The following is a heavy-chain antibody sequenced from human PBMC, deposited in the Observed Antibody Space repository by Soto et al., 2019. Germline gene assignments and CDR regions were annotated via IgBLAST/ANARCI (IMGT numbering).Heavy chain of an antibody. CDR1: GYTFTGYY. D-gene: IGHD3-3*01. CDR2: INPNSGGA. J-gene: IGHJ6*02. V-gene: IGHV1-2*04. Sequence: GASVKVSCKASGYTFTGYYMHWVRQAPGQGLEWMGWINPNSGGANYAQKFQGWVTMTRDTSISTAYMELSRLRSDDTAVYYCARGYDFWSGYSAYYYYYGMEVWGQGTTVTVSS. CDR3: ARGYDFWSGYSAYYYYYGMEV.